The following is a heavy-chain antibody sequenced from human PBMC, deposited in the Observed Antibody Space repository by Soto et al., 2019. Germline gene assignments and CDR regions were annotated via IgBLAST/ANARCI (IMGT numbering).Heavy chain of an antibody. J-gene: IGHJ6*02. D-gene: IGHD6-6*01. V-gene: IGHV3-33*01. CDR2: IWYDGSNK. CDR1: GFTFSSYG. CDR3: ARRGLYSSSSRAYYYYGMDV. Sequence: QVQLVESGGGVVQPGRSLRLSCAASGFTFSSYGMHWVRQAPGKGLEWVAVIWYDGSNKYYADSVKGRFTISRDNSKNTLYLQMNSLRAEDTAVHYCARRGLYSSSSRAYYYYGMDVWGQGTTVTVSS.